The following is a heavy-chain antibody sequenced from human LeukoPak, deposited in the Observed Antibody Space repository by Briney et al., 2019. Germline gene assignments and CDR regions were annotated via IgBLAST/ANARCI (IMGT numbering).Heavy chain of an antibody. CDR2: IIPIFGTA. V-gene: IGHV1-69*01. D-gene: IGHD3-16*02. CDR1: GGTFSSYA. J-gene: IGHJ4*02. Sequence: SVKVSCKASGGTFSSYAISWVRQAPGQGLEWMGGIIPIFGTANYAQKFQGRVTITADESTSTAYMELSSLRSEDTAVYYCARAPFGGVIVTENYYFDYWGQGTLVTVSS. CDR3: ARAPFGGVIVTENYYFDY.